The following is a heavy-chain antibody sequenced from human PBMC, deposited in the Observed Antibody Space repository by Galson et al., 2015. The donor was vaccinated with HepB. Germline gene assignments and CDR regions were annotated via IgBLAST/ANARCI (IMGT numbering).Heavy chain of an antibody. CDR3: ARDSQRYYDFWSGYSPDAFDI. J-gene: IGHJ3*02. Sequence: SLRLSCAASGFTFSSYSMNWVRQAPGKGLEWVSSISSSSSYIYYADSVKGRFTISRDNAKNSLYLQMNSLRAEDTAVYYCARDSQRYYDFWSGYSPDAFDIWGQGTMVTVSS. D-gene: IGHD3-3*01. V-gene: IGHV3-21*01. CDR2: ISSSSSYI. CDR1: GFTFSSYS.